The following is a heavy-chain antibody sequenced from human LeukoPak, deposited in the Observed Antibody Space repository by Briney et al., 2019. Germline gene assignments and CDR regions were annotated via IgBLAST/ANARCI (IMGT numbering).Heavy chain of an antibody. CDR3: ARGRKRFLEWLLYPRAFDI. V-gene: IGHV4-30-4*08. Sequence: SQTLSLTCTVSGASITSGDSYWSWIRQPPGKGLEWIGYIYYSESAYYNPSLMSRLTISIDTSKNQFSLKLSSVTAADTAVYYCARGRKRFLEWLLYPRAFDIWGQGTMVTVSS. D-gene: IGHD3-3*01. CDR2: IYYSESA. CDR1: GASITSGDSY. J-gene: IGHJ3*02.